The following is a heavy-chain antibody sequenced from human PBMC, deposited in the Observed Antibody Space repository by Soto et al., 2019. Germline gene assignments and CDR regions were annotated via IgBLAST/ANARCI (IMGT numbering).Heavy chain of an antibody. V-gene: IGHV3-33*03. CDR2: IWYDGSNK. CDR3: ASGDYKGPFDI. Sequence: GGCLRLSCATSGFSFSSYGMHWVRQPPGKGLEWVAVIWYDGSNKYYADSVKGRFTISRDNSKNTLYLQMNSLRAEDTALYYCASGDYKGPFDIWGQGTMVTVSS. J-gene: IGHJ3*02. D-gene: IGHD1-20*01. CDR1: GFSFSSYG.